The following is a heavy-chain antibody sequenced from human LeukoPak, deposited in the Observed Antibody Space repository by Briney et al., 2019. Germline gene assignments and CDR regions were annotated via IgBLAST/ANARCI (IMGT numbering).Heavy chain of an antibody. D-gene: IGHD1-26*01. CDR2: IYYSGST. J-gene: IGHJ6*02. CDR1: GDSISYYY. Sequence: SETLSLSCNVSGDSISYYYWSWIRQPPGKGLEWIGYIYYSGSTNYNPSLKSRVTISVDTSKNQFSLKLSSVTAADTAVYYCARRSLVRTVGYYYGMDVWGQGTTVTVSS. CDR3: ARRSLVRTVGYYYGMDV. V-gene: IGHV4-59*08.